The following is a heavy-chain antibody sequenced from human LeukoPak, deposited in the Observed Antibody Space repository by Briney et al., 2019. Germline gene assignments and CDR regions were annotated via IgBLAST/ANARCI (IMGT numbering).Heavy chain of an antibody. CDR2: ISSSSYYI. J-gene: IGHJ4*02. CDR3: ARRPLSSIDYFDY. CDR1: GVSISSNN. Sequence: ETLSLTCGVSGVSISSNNWWSWVRPAPGKGLEWVSYISSSSYYIYYEDSVKGRFTISRDNAKNSLYLQMNSLRAEDTAVYYCARRPLSSIDYFDYWGQGTLVTVSS. D-gene: IGHD6-6*01. V-gene: IGHV3-21*01.